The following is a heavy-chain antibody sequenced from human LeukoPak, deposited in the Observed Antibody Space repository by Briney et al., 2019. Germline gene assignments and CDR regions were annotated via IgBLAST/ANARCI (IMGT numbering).Heavy chain of an antibody. J-gene: IGHJ6*04. CDR3: AELGITMIGGV. CDR2: ISTAS. CDR1: GFTFSSYN. D-gene: IGHD3-10*02. Sequence: GGSLRLSCAASGFTFSSYNMNWVRQAPGKGLEWVSSISTASEKGRFTISRDNAKNSLYLQMNSLRAEDTAVYYCAELGITMIGGVWGKGTTVTISS. V-gene: IGHV3-21*01.